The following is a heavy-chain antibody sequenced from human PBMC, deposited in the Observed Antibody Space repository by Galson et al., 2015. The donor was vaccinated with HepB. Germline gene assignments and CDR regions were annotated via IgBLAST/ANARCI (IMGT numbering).Heavy chain of an antibody. Sequence: SLRLSCAASGFTFSGSDVHWVRQASGKGLEWVAVISYDGSNKYYADSVKGRFTISRDNSKNTLYLQMNSLRAEDTAVYYCARHRSVRSSSWEAFDYWGQGTLVTVSS. CDR1: GFTFSGSD. J-gene: IGHJ4*02. D-gene: IGHD6-13*01. CDR3: ARHRSVRSSSWEAFDY. V-gene: IGHV3-30*04. CDR2: ISYDGSNK.